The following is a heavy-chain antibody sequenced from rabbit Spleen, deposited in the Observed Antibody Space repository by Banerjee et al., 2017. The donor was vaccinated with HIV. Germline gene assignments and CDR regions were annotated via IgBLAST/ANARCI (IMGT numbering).Heavy chain of an antibody. D-gene: IGHD4-1*01. J-gene: IGHJ4*01. CDR3: VREVAAKLNL. CDR2: IDPVFGIT. V-gene: IGHV1S7*01. CDR1: GFTLSSYY. Sequence: HLKESGGGLVQPGGSLKLSCTASGFTLSSYYMSWVRQAPGKGLEWIGYIDPVFGITYYANWVNGRFTISSHNAQNTLFLQLNSLTVADTATYFCVREVAAKLNLWGPGTLVTVS.